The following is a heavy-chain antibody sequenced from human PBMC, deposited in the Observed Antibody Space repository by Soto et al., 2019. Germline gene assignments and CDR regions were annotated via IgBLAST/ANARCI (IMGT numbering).Heavy chain of an antibody. D-gene: IGHD1-26*01. J-gene: IGHJ4*02. CDR3: ARGSSGVGPDY. CDR2: INHSGST. CDR1: GGPFSAYY. Sequence: SETLSLTCAVYGGPFSAYYWSWIRQPPGKGLEWIGEINHSGSTNYNPSLNSRVTISVDTSKNQFSLSLSSVTAADTAVYYCARGSSGVGPDYWGQGTLVTVSS. V-gene: IGHV4-34*01.